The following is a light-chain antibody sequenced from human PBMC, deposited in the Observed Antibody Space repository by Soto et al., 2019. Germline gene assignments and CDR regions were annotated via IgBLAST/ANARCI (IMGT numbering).Light chain of an antibody. CDR2: DDD. V-gene: IGLV1-51*01. J-gene: IGLJ1*01. CDR1: LSNIGGNS. CDR3: GSWDSSLSAYV. Sequence: QSVMPQPPSVAAAPGQKVTISCSGSLSNIGGNSVSWYQQLPGTAPKLLSYDDDKRPSGIPDRFSGSKSGTSATLGITGFQTGDEADYYCGSWDSSLSAYVFATGTKVTVL.